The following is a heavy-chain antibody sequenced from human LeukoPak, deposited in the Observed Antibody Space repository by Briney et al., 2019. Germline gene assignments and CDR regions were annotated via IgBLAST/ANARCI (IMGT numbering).Heavy chain of an antibody. J-gene: IGHJ4*02. Sequence: SETLSLTCSVPGDSITIYYWTWIRQPPGKGLEWIGYIDHTGSTNYSPSLNSRVTISRDTSKNHFSLKLSSVTAADTAVYYCARRVFRGSFYDYWGQGTLVTVSS. V-gene: IGHV4-59*12. CDR3: ARRVFRGSFYDY. CDR1: GDSITIYY. CDR2: IDHTGST. D-gene: IGHD1-26*01.